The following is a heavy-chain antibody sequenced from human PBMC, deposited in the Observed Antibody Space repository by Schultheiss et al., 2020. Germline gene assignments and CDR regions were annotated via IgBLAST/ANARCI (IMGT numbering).Heavy chain of an antibody. CDR2: IRSKANSYAT. J-gene: IGHJ6*02. CDR3: TRAGYSSGWLNYYGMDV. Sequence: GGSLRLSCTASGFTFSGSAMHWVRQTSGKGLEWVGRIRSKANSYATAYAASVKGRFTISGDDSKNTAYLQMNSLKTEDTAVYYCTRAGYSSGWLNYYGMDVWGQGTTVTVSS. D-gene: IGHD6-19*01. V-gene: IGHV3-73*01. CDR1: GFTFSGSA.